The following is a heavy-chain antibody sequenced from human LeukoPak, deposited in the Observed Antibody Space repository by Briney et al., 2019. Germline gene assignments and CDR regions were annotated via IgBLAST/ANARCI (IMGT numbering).Heavy chain of an antibody. CDR1: GGTFSSYA. J-gene: IGHJ6*03. V-gene: IGHV1-69*05. CDR3: ARSEHGKAPIVVVPAEVYYMDV. Sequence: ASVKVSCKASGGTFSSYAISWVRQAPGQGLEWMGGIIPIFGTANYAQKFQGRVTITTDESTSTAYMELSSLRSEDTAVYYCARSEHGKAPIVVVPAEVYYMDVWGKGTTVTVSS. CDR2: IIPIFGTA. D-gene: IGHD2-2*01.